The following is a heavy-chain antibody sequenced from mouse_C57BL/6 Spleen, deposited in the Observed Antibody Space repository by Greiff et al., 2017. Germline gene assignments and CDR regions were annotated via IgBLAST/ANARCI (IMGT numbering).Heavy chain of an antibody. CDR1: GYAFSSYW. CDR3: AREGITTVVEGYYFDY. CDR2: IYPGDGDT. D-gene: IGHD1-1*01. J-gene: IGHJ2*01. Sequence: QVQLQQSGAELVKPGASVKISCKASGYAFSSYWMNWVKQRPGKGLEWIGQIYPGDGDTNYNGKFKGKATLTADKSSSTAYMQLSSRTSEDSAVYFCAREGITTVVEGYYFDYWGQGTTLTVSS. V-gene: IGHV1-80*01.